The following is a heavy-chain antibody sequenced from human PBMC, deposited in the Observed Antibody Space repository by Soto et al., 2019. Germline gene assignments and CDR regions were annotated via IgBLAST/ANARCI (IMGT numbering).Heavy chain of an antibody. J-gene: IGHJ5*02. CDR2: IYSSGTT. Sequence: QVQLQESGPGLVKSSGTLSLACTVSGDSIRTSNWWSWVRQTPGKGLEWIGEIYSSGTTNFNPSLKSRVSISVAVSMNQFTLNLTSVTDADTAVSFCARAPGVVVGTSLLSSWFDPWGQGTLVIVSS. D-gene: IGHD2-21*02. CDR3: ARAPGVVVGTSLLSSWFDP. V-gene: IGHV4-4*02. CDR1: GDSIRTSNW.